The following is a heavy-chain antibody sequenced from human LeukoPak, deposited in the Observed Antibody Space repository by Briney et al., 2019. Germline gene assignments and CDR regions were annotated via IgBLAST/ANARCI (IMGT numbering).Heavy chain of an antibody. V-gene: IGHV1-69*04. CDR1: GGTFSSYA. Sequence: GASVKVSCKDSGGTFSSYAISLVRQAPGQGPEWMGRIIPILGIANYAQKFQGRVTITADKSTSTAYMELSSLRSEDTAVYYCASGRIAAAGSYFDYWGQGTPVTVSS. CDR2: IIPILGIA. D-gene: IGHD6-13*01. CDR3: ASGRIAAAGSYFDY. J-gene: IGHJ4*02.